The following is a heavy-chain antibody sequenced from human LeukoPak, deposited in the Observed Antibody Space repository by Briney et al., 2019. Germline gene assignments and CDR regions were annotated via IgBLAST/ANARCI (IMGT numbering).Heavy chain of an antibody. CDR3: ATAPLSTTYSFTWEHDY. V-gene: IGHV3-66*01. D-gene: IGHD1/OR15-1a*01. J-gene: IGHJ4*02. CDR2: IYTDGNT. Sequence: GGSLRLSCAASGFTVSSNYMSWVRQAPGKGLEWVSVIYTDGNTYYADSVKGRFTISRDNSMNTLYLQMNSLRAEDTAVYYCATAPLSTTYSFTWEHDYWGQGTLVTVSS. CDR1: GFTVSSNY.